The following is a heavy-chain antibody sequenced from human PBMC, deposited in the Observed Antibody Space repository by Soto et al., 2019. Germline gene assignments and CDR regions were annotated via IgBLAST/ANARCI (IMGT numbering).Heavy chain of an antibody. CDR1: GFTFSDYT. CDR2: ITSSSGNT. V-gene: IGHV3-48*01. CDR3: ARVITGSGWDEDY. J-gene: IGHJ4*02. Sequence: PGGSLRLSCAASGFTFSDYTMNWVRQAPGKGLEWVSSITSSSGNTYYPDSVKGRFTISRDNAKNSLYLQMNSLRAEDTAVYYGARVITGSGWDEDYWGQGTLV. D-gene: IGHD6-19*01.